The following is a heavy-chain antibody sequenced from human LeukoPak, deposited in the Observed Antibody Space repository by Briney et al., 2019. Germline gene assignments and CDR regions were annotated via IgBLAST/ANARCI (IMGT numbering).Heavy chain of an antibody. CDR3: ARGKRRIAARQMDV. D-gene: IGHD6-6*01. CDR2: MNPNSGNT. CDR1: GYTFTSYD. Sequence: ASVKVSCKASGYTFTSYDINWVRQATGQGLEWMGWMNPNSGNTGYAQKFQGRVTMTRNTSISTAYMELSSLRSEDTAVYYCARGKRRIAARQMDVWGKGTTVTVSS. V-gene: IGHV1-8*01. J-gene: IGHJ6*04.